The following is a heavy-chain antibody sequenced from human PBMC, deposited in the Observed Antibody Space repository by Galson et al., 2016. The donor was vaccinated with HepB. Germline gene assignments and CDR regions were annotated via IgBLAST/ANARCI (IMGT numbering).Heavy chain of an antibody. CDR1: GFTVSNHY. J-gene: IGHJ6*02. Sequence: SLRLSCAASGFTVSNHYMSWVRQAPGKGLEWVPVIYSGGSTYYADSVKGRFTISRDNSKTTLYPQMNSRRAEDTAVYYCAKVRTLADLPDYYYYYGMDVWGQGTTVTVSS. V-gene: IGHV3-53*05. D-gene: IGHD3/OR15-3a*01. CDR3: AKVRTLADLPDYYYYYGMDV. CDR2: IYSGGST.